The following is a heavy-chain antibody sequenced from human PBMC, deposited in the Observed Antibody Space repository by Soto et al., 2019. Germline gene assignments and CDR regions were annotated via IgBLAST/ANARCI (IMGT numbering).Heavy chain of an antibody. CDR3: ARHSGGSGSYYWFDP. D-gene: IGHD3-10*01. CDR2: IYYSGST. V-gene: IGHV4-39*01. CDR1: GGSISSSSYY. Sequence: SETLSLTCTVSGGSISSSSYYWGWIRQPPGKGLEWIGSIYYSGSTYYNPSLKSRVTISVDTSKNQFSQKLSSVTAADTAVYYCARHSGGSGSYYWFDPWGQGTLVTVSS. J-gene: IGHJ5*02.